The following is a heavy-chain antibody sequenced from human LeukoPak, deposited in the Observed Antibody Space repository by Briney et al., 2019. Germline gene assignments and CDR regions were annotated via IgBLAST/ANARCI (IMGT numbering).Heavy chain of an antibody. Sequence: PSETLSLTCSVSGGSIGKYHWTWIRQPPGKRLERIGYVYYTGNLNYNPSLERRVSLSIDTSKNQFSLSLSSVTAADTAVYYCARGSAPGTGPPSLDSWGQGTLVTVSS. CDR1: GGSIGKYH. CDR2: VYYTGNL. V-gene: IGHV4-59*01. D-gene: IGHD6-13*01. CDR3: ARGSAPGTGPPSLDS. J-gene: IGHJ4*02.